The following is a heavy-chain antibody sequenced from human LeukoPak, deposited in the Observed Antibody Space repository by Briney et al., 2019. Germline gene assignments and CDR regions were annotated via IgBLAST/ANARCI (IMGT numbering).Heavy chain of an antibody. CDR1: GGTFSSYA. J-gene: IGHJ4*02. CDR2: ISAYNGNT. D-gene: IGHD2-2*01. CDR3: ARVETGYCSSTSCLYYFDY. Sequence: ASVKVSCKASGGTFSSYAISWVRQAPGQGLEWMGWISAYNGNTNYAQKLQGRVTMTTDTSTSTAYMELRSLRSDDTAVYYCARVETGYCSSTSCLYYFDYWGQGTLVTVSS. V-gene: IGHV1-18*01.